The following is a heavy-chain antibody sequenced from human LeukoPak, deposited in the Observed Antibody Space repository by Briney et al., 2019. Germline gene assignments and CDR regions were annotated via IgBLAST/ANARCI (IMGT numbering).Heavy chain of an antibody. Sequence: ASVKVSCTASGYTFTSYDSSWVRQAPGQGLEWMGWISAYSGNTKYAQNLQGRVTMTTDTSTSTAYMELRSLRSDDAAVYYCETDSSGYFGDYWGQGTLVSVSS. CDR3: ETDSSGYFGDY. J-gene: IGHJ4*02. CDR2: ISAYSGNT. D-gene: IGHD3-22*01. V-gene: IGHV1-18*01. CDR1: GYTFTSYD.